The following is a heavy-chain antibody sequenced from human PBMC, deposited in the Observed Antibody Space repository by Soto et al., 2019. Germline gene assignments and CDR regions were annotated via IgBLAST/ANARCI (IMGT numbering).Heavy chain of an antibody. V-gene: IGHV4-31*03. J-gene: IGHJ5*02. CDR2: IYYSGST. CDR1: GGSISSGGYY. D-gene: IGHD3-22*01. Sequence: SETLSLTCTVSGGSISSGGYYWSWIRQHPGKGLEWIGYIYYSGSTYYNPSLKSRVTISVDTSKNQFSLKLSSVTAADTAVYYCARDPQGPSGSLFDPWGQGTLVTVSS. CDR3: ARDPQGPSGSLFDP.